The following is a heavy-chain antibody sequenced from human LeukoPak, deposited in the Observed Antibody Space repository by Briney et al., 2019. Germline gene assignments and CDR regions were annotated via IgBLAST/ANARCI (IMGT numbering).Heavy chain of an antibody. V-gene: IGHV5-51*01. CDR3: ARHGSPGGPYSGSYFYGMDV. Sequence: GESLKISCKGSGYSFATYWIGWVRQMPGKGLEWMGIIYPGDSDTRYSPSFQGQVTISADKSISTAYLQWSSLKASDTAMYYCARHGSPGGPYSGSYFYGMDVWGQGTTVTVSS. CDR2: IYPGDSDT. D-gene: IGHD1-26*01. J-gene: IGHJ6*02. CDR1: GYSFATYW.